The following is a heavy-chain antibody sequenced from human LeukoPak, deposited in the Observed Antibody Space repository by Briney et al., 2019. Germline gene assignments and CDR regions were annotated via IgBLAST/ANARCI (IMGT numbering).Heavy chain of an antibody. D-gene: IGHD6-13*01. Sequence: ASVKVSCTASGYTFTSYDINWVRQATGQGLEWMGWMNPNSGNTGYAQKFQGRVTMTRNTSISTAYMELSSLRSEDTAVYYCARLGGRDSSSWYYYYYGMDVWGQGTTVTVSS. CDR2: MNPNSGNT. CDR1: GYTFTSYD. V-gene: IGHV1-8*01. CDR3: ARLGGRDSSSWYYYYYGMDV. J-gene: IGHJ6*02.